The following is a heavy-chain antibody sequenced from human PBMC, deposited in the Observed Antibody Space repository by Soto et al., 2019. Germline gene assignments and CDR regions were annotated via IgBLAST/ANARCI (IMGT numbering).Heavy chain of an antibody. CDR3: AXVMCGDCSSYYYYSMDV. D-gene: IGHD2-21*02. Sequence: GESLRLSCAASGFTFGTYTMNWVRQAPGKGLEWVSSIGTTSSYIYYADSVRGRFTISRDNAKDSLYLQMTSLRAEDTAVYYCAXVMCGDCSSYYYYSMDVWGQGTTVTVSS. J-gene: IGHJ6*01. CDR1: GFTFGTYT. V-gene: IGHV3-21*01. CDR2: IGTTSSYI.